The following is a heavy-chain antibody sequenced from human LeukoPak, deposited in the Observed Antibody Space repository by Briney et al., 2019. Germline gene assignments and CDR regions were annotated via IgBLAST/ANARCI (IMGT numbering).Heavy chain of an antibody. Sequence: GESLKISCQGSGYSFATYWISWVRQMPDKGLEWMGRIDASDSDTTYSPSFQGHVTISVDKSISTAYLQWSSLKGSDTAMYYCARHKTASYDVLPGDYWGQGTLVIVSS. J-gene: IGHJ4*02. CDR2: IDASDSDT. V-gene: IGHV5-10-1*01. CDR1: GYSFATYW. D-gene: IGHD3-9*01. CDR3: ARHKTASYDVLPGDY.